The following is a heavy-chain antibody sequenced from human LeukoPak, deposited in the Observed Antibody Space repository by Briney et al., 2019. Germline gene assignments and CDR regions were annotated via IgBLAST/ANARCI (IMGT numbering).Heavy chain of an antibody. V-gene: IGHV4-61*02. CDR3: ARDEARGVTQNWFDP. J-gene: IGHJ5*02. CDR2: IYVSGTT. D-gene: IGHD3-10*01. Sequence: SETLSLTCIVSGDSISSGSYYWTWIRQPAGKGLEWIGRIYVSGTTNYNPSLKSRVTISVDTSKNQFSLKLRSVTAADTAVYYCARDEARGVTQNWFDPWGQGTLVTVSS. CDR1: GDSISSGSYY.